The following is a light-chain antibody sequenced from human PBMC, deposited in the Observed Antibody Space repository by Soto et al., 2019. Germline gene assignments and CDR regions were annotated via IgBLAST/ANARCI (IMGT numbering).Light chain of an antibody. V-gene: IGLV4-69*01. J-gene: IGLJ3*02. CDR2: LNRDGSH. CDR1: SGHNNYA. Sequence: QSVLTQSPSASASLGASVKLTCTLSSGHNNYAIAWHQQQPEKGPRFLMKLNRDGSHIKGDGIPDRFSASRSGADRYLTISSLQSDDEADYYCQTGYTGNQVFGGGTKLTVL. CDR3: QTGYTGNQV.